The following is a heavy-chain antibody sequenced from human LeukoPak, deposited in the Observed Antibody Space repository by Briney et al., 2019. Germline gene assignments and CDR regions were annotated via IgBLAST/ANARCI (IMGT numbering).Heavy chain of an antibody. V-gene: IGHV3-73*01. J-gene: IGHJ3*02. D-gene: IGHD4-17*01. CDR3: TSLTTGTSYGDAFDI. CDR1: GFTFSGSA. CDR2: IRSKANSYAT. Sequence: TGGSLRLSCAASGFTFSGSAMHWVRQASGKGLEWVGRIRSKANSYATAYAASVKGRFTISRDDSKNTAYLQMNSLKTEDTAVYYCTSLTTGTSYGDAFDIWGQGTMVTVSS.